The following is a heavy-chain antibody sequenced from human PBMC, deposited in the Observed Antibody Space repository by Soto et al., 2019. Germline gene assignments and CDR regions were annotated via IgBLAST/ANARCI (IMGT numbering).Heavy chain of an antibody. CDR3: PRDKTDDYGDYYYYGMDV. D-gene: IGHD4-17*01. J-gene: IGHJ6*02. CDR2: IWYDGSNK. Sequence: QVQLVESGGGVVQPGRSLRLSCAASGFTFSSYGMHWVRQAPGKGLEWVAVIWYDGSNKYYADSVKGRFTISRDNSKNTLYLQMNSLRAEDTAVYYCPRDKTDDYGDYYYYGMDVWGQGTTVTVSS. V-gene: IGHV3-33*01. CDR1: GFTFSSYG.